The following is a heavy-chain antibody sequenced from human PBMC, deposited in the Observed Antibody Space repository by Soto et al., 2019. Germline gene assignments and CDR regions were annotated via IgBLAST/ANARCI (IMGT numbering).Heavy chain of an antibody. V-gene: IGHV5-51*01. Sequence: GESLKISCQGSGYSFTSNWIGWVRQMPEKGLEWMGIINPADSDIKYSPSFQGQVTISADKSIGTAYLQWSSLKASDTAMYYCARHQRDDASRKIDCWGQGTLVTVSS. CDR2: INPADSDI. CDR3: ARHQRDDASRKIDC. CDR1: GYSFTSNW. J-gene: IGHJ4*02. D-gene: IGHD3-16*01.